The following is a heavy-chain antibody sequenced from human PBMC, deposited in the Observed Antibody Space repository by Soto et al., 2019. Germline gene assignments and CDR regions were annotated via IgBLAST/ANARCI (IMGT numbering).Heavy chain of an antibody. CDR2: ISRSSGTV. V-gene: IGHV3-48*02. CDR3: AVDFWSGYRAIFDY. D-gene: IGHD3-3*01. Sequence: GGSLRLSCAASGFTFNTYNMNWVRQAPGKGLEWVSYISRSSGTVYYADSVKGRFTISRDNAKNSLYLQMNRLRDEDTAVYYWAVDFWSGYRAIFDYWGQGTLVTVSS. J-gene: IGHJ4*02. CDR1: GFTFNTYN.